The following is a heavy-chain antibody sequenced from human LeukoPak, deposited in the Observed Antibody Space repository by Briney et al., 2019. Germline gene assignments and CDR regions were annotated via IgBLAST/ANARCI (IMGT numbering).Heavy chain of an antibody. J-gene: IGHJ4*02. V-gene: IGHV3-72*01. CDR1: GFTFSDSF. CDR2: TTNKADSYTT. D-gene: IGHD1-26*01. CDR3: ARESGGSFYY. Sequence: GGSLRLSCAASGFTFSDSFMDWVRQAPGKGLEWVGRTTNKADSYTTEYAASVKGGFTISRDDSKNSLYLQMNSLKTEDTAVYYCARESGGSFYYWGQGTLVTVSS.